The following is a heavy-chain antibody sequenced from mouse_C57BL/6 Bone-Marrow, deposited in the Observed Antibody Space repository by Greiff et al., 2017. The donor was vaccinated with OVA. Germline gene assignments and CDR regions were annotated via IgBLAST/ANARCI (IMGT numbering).Heavy chain of an antibody. CDR1: GYTFTDYY. J-gene: IGHJ2*01. V-gene: IGHV1-19*01. D-gene: IGHD4-1*01. CDR3: AREGELGRDFDY. CDR2: INPYNGGT. Sequence: VQLQQSGPVLVKPGASVKMSCKASGYTFTDYYMNWVKQSHGKSLEWIGVINPYNGGTSYNQKFKGKATLTVDKSSSTAYMELNSLTSEDSAVYYGAREGELGRDFDYWGQGTTLTVSS.